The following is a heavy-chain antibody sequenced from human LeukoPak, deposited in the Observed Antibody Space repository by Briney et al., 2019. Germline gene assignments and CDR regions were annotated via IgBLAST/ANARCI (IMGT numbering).Heavy chain of an antibody. Sequence: PGGSLRLSCAASGFTLSDYHMNWVRQAPGKGLEWLSSITTISHYIYYAGAVRGRFTISRDNAKNSLYLQMNNLRGEDTAVYYCARSGGPGTYHQLRYNWFDPWGQGTLVTVSS. V-gene: IGHV3-21*01. CDR1: GFTLSDYH. J-gene: IGHJ5*02. D-gene: IGHD3-10*01. CDR3: ARSGGPGTYHQLRYNWFDP. CDR2: ITTISHYI.